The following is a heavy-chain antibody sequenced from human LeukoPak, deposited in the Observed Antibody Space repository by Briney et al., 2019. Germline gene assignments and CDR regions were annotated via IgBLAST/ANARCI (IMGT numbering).Heavy chain of an antibody. Sequence: PSETLSLTCTVSGGSISSGSYYWSWIRQPAGKGLEWIGRIYTSGSTNYNPSLKSRVTMSVDTSKNQFSLKLSSVTAADTAVYYCARAHYVWGSYPGNWFDPWGQGTLVTVSS. D-gene: IGHD3-16*02. J-gene: IGHJ5*02. V-gene: IGHV4-61*02. CDR1: GGSISSGSYY. CDR2: IYTSGST. CDR3: ARAHYVWGSYPGNWFDP.